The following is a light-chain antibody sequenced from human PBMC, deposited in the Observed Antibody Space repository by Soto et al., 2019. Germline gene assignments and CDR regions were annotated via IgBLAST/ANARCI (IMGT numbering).Light chain of an antibody. Sequence: DIQMTQSPSTLSASVGDRVTITYRASQSISSWLAWYQQKPGTAPKLLIYKASTLQSGVPSRFSGSGSGTEFTLTISSLQPDDSATYYCQQYNYHWTFGQGTKVDIK. J-gene: IGKJ1*01. V-gene: IGKV1-5*03. CDR3: QQYNYHWT. CDR2: KAS. CDR1: QSISSW.